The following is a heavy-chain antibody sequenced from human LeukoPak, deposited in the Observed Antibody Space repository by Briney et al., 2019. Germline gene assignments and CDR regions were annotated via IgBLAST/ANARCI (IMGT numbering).Heavy chain of an antibody. CDR1: VFTASSNY. Sequence: VGSLRLSSAPSVFTASSNYMSWVREAPGKGVGWVSVIYSGGSTYYADSVKGRFTISRDNSKNTLYLQMNSLRAEDTAVYYCARGCPYYYGMDVWGQGTTVTVSS. J-gene: IGHJ6*02. CDR2: IYSGGST. V-gene: IGHV3-53*01. CDR3: ARGCPYYYGMDV.